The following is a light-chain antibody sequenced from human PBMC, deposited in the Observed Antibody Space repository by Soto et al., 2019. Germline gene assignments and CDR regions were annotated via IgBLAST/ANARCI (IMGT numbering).Light chain of an antibody. CDR1: QSVSSY. Sequence: EIVMTQSPATLSVSPGERATLSCRASQSVSSYLAWYQQKPGQAPRLLIYDASNRATGIPARFSGSGSGTEFTLTISSLQSEDFAVYYCQQYNSWPLTFGGGTKVDIK. CDR3: QQYNSWPLT. CDR2: DAS. J-gene: IGKJ4*01. V-gene: IGKV3D-15*01.